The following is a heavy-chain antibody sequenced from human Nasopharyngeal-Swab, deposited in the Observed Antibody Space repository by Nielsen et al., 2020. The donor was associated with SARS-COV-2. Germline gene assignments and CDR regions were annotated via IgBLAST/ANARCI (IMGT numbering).Heavy chain of an antibody. J-gene: IGHJ4*02. CDR3: TTWYSGDPDY. CDR1: VYTLSYLS. V-gene: IGHV1-24*01. D-gene: IGHD7-27*01. Sequence: ASVKVSCQVSVYTLSYLSMHWVRQAPGKGLEWMGGFDLEDGERMYAQKFQGRVTMTEDTSTDTAYMELSSLNSQDTALYYCTTWYSGDPDYWGQGTLVTVSS. CDR2: FDLEDGER.